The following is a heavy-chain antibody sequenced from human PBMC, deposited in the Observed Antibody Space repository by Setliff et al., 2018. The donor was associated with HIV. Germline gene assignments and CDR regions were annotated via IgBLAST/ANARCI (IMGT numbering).Heavy chain of an antibody. V-gene: IGHV1-24*01. J-gene: IGHJ5*02. CDR2: SDPEDGNK. Sequence: ASVKVSCKVSGYTLTELSMHWVRQAPGKGLEWMGGSDPEDGNKMYAQKLQGRVTMTEDTSTDTAYMELSSLRSEDTAVYYCATGKLSCSGSPIYNWFDPWGQGTLVTVSS. CDR3: ATGKLSCSGSPIYNWFDP. CDR1: GYTLTELS. D-gene: IGHD3-10*02.